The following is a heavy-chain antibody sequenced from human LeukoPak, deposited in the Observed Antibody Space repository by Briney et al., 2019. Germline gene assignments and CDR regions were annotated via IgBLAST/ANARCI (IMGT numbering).Heavy chain of an antibody. Sequence: GGSLRLSCAASGFTFDDYAMHWVRQAPGKGLEWVSGISWNSGSIGYADSVKGRFTISRDNAKNSLYLQMNSLRAEDTALYYCAKGWYSSSWYQFDYWGQGTLVTVSS. D-gene: IGHD6-13*01. CDR1: GFTFDDYA. V-gene: IGHV3-9*01. CDR2: ISWNSGSI. J-gene: IGHJ4*02. CDR3: AKGWYSSSWYQFDY.